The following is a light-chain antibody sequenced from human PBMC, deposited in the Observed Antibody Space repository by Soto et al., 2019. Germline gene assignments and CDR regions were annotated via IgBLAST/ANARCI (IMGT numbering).Light chain of an antibody. J-gene: IGKJ2*01. CDR1: QSVSSSY. V-gene: IGKV3D-7*01. CDR2: GAS. Sequence: PGERVTLSCRASQSVSSSYLTWYQQKPGQAPRLPIYGASTMATSIPARFSGSGSGTDFTLTISSLQPEDFAVYFCQQDYNLPYTFGQGTKLEIK. CDR3: QQDYNLPYT.